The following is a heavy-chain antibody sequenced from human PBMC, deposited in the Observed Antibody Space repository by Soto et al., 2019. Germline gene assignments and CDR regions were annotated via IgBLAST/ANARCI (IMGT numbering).Heavy chain of an antibody. CDR2: ISGSGGST. J-gene: IGHJ4*02. CDR1: GFTFSSYA. CDR3: ANQVYYYDSSGYGGFY. V-gene: IGHV3-23*01. D-gene: IGHD3-22*01. Sequence: EVQLLESGGGLVQPGRSLRLSCAASGFTFSSYAMSWVRQAPGKGLEWVSAISGSGGSTYYADSVKGRFTISRDNSKNTLYLQMNSLRAEDTAVYYCANQVYYYDSSGYGGFYWGQGTLVTVSS.